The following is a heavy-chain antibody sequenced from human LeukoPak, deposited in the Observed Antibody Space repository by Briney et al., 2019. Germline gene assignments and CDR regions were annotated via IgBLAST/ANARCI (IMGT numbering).Heavy chain of an antibody. Sequence: GGSLRLSCAASGFTFSGFGMHWVRQAPGKGLEWVAVIWYDGSNQYYADSVKGRFTISRDNSKNTLYLQMNSLRAEDTAVYYCARDLQLLFDYWGQGTLVTVSS. CDR2: IWYDGSNQ. J-gene: IGHJ4*02. D-gene: IGHD1-26*01. CDR1: GFTFSGFG. V-gene: IGHV3-33*01. CDR3: ARDLQLLFDY.